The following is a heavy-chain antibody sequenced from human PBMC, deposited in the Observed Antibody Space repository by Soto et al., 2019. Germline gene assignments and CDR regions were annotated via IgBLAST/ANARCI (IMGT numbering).Heavy chain of an antibody. CDR1: GGSISSGGYY. J-gene: IGHJ4*02. Sequence: TCAVSGGSISSGGYYWSWIRQPPGKGLEWIGYIYYSGSTNYNPSLKSRVTISVDRSKNQFTLQLTSVTVADTAVYYCATSYGNAWYTYWGQGTQVTVS. V-gene: IGHV4-61*08. CDR3: ATSYGNAWYTY. D-gene: IGHD6-13*01. CDR2: IYYSGST.